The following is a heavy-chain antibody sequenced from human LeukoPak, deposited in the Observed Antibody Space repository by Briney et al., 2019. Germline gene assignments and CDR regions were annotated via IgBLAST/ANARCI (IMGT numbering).Heavy chain of an antibody. J-gene: IGHJ3*02. CDR1: GFTFSSYW. CDR3: ARARVGYLHDAFDI. D-gene: IGHD5-18*01. Sequence: GGSLRLSCAASGFTFSSYWMHWVRQAPGKGLVWVSRINSDGSSTSYADSVKGRFTISRDNAKNTLYLQMNSLRAEGTAVYYCARARVGYLHDAFDIWGQGTMVTVSS. CDR2: INSDGSST. V-gene: IGHV3-74*01.